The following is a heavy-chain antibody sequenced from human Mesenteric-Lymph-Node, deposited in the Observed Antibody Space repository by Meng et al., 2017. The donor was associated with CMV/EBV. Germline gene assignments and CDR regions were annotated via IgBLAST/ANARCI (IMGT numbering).Heavy chain of an antibody. D-gene: IGHD3-3*01. Sequence: SETLSLTCTVSGGSVSSDNYYWSWIRQPPGKGLEWIGYMYYSGSTNYNPSLKSRVTISVDTSKNQFSRNLNFVTAADTAVYFCARGDYDFDRFFDYWGQGTLVTVSS. CDR2: MYYSGST. CDR3: ARGDYDFDRFFDY. V-gene: IGHV4-61*01. CDR1: GGSVSSDNYY. J-gene: IGHJ4*02.